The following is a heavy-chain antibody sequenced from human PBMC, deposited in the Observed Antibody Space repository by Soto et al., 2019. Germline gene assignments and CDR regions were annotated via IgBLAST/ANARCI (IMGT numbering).Heavy chain of an antibody. CDR1: GDSVSSNSAA. CDR2: TYYRSKWNN. CDR3: AGEGSTSKLGYYYGMDV. Sequence: PSQTLSLTCAISGDSVSSNSAAWSWIRQSPSRGLEWLGWTYYRSKWNNDYAVSVKSRITINPDTFKNQFSLQLNSVTPEDTAVYYCAGEGSTSKLGYYYGMDVWGQGNTVTVS. D-gene: IGHD2-2*01. J-gene: IGHJ6*02. V-gene: IGHV6-1*01.